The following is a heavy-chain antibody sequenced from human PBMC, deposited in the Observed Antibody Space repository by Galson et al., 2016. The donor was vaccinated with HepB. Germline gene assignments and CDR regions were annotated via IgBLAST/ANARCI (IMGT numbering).Heavy chain of an antibody. D-gene: IGHD6-6*01. CDR3: AIGMHGQLVGEGYWNH. J-gene: IGHJ4*02. V-gene: IGHV1-8*01. CDR1: GYNFTNYD. CDR2: MNPKSGNT. Sequence: SVKVSCKASGYNFTNYDINWVRQATGQGLEWMGWMNPKSGNTGYAQKFQGRVSMTRNTATTTAYMEMSSLKSEDTAVYYCAIGMHGQLVGEGYWNHWGQGTLVTVSS.